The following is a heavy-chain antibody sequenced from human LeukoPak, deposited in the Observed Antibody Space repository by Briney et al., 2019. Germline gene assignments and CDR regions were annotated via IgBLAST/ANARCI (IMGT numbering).Heavy chain of an antibody. CDR2: ISGHGGNT. CDR3: ANQPSLSSITDY. J-gene: IGHJ4*02. CDR1: GFTFSSYA. Sequence: GGSLRLSCAASGFTFSSYAMNWVRQAPGKGLEWVSGISGHGGNTYYADSVRGRFTISRDKSKNTLYLQMNSLRAEDTAVYYCANQPSLSSITDYWGQGTLVTVSS. V-gene: IGHV3-23*01. D-gene: IGHD1-14*01.